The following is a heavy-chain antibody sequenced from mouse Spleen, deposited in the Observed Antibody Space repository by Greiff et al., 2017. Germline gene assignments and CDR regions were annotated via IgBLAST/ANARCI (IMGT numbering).Heavy chain of an antibody. V-gene: IGHV2-2*01. CDR2: IWSGGST. CDR1: GFSLTSYG. Sequence: QVQLQQSGPGLVQPSQSLSITCTVSGFSLTSYGVHWVRQSPGKGLEWLGVIWSGGSTDYNAAFISRLSISKDNSKSQVFFKMNSLQADDTAIYYCARNNPPYYYGSSYSAWFAYWGQGTLVTVSA. J-gene: IGHJ3*01. CDR3: ARNNPPYYYGSSYSAWFAY. D-gene: IGHD1-1*01.